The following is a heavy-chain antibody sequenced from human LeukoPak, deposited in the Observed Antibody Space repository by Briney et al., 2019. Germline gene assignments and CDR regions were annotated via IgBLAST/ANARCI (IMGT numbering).Heavy chain of an antibody. CDR3: ARGYGDYFNWFDP. Sequence: ASVKVSCKASGYTFTGYYMHWVRQAPGQGLEWMGWINPNSGGTNYAQKFQGRVTMTRDTSISTAYMELSRLRSDDTAVYYCARGYGDYFNWFDPWGQGTLVTVSS. CDR1: GYTFTGYY. V-gene: IGHV1-2*02. J-gene: IGHJ5*02. CDR2: INPNSGGT. D-gene: IGHD4-17*01.